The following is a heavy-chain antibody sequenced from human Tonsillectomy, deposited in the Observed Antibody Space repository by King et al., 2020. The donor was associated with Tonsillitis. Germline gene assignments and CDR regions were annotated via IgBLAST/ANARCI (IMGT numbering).Heavy chain of an antibody. Sequence: QVQLVESGAEVKKPGSSVNVSCTAFGGTFSNYAISWVRQAPGQGLEWVGGIIVMFGTTDYAQKFQGRVTIAADKSTSTAYMDLSSLRSEDTAVYYCAREGVNYYDSSGWDYWGQGTLVTVSS. J-gene: IGHJ4*02. CDR1: GGTFSNYA. D-gene: IGHD3-22*01. CDR2: IIVMFGTT. V-gene: IGHV1-69*06. CDR3: AREGVNYYDSSGWDY.